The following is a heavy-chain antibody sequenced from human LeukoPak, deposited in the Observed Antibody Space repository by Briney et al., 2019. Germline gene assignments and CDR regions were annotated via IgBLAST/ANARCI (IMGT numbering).Heavy chain of an antibody. J-gene: IGHJ6*01. D-gene: IGHD1-1*01. Sequence: SQTLSLTCALSGDSVSSKSAAWNWIRQSPSSGLEWLGRTYYVSKWDNDYAVSVKSRITINADTSRNQFSLQLNSVTPEDTAVYYCARGRRHYYGMDVWGQGTTVTVSS. CDR1: GDSVSSKSAA. CDR2: TYYVSKWDN. CDR3: ARGRRHYYGMDV. V-gene: IGHV6-1*01.